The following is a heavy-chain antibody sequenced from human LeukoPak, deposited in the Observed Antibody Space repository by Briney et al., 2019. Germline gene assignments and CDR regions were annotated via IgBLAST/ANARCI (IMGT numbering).Heavy chain of an antibody. D-gene: IGHD3-22*01. CDR3: ARDASHFDSCGYFHNYYYGMDV. CDR1: GFTLSSHP. V-gene: IGHV3-48*03. J-gene: IGHJ6*02. Sequence: GGSLRLSRAASGFTLSSHPMNWVRQAPGKGLEWVSYIGNDGRMMYYADSVKGRFTISRDSAKNSLYLQMNSLGADDTAVYYCARDASHFDSCGYFHNYYYGMDVWGQGTTVTVSS. CDR2: IGNDGRMM.